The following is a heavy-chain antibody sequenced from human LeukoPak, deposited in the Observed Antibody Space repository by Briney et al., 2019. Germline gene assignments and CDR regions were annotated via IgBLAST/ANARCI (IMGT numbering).Heavy chain of an antibody. CDR3: ARDCDRSGYYCY. CDR1: GYTFTIYG. CDR2: ISGDNGNT. D-gene: IGHD3-22*01. Sequence: ASVKVSCKASGYTFTIYGISWVRQAPGQGLEWMGWISGDNGNTNYAQKVQGRVTMTTDTSTSTAYMELRSLRSDDTAVYYCARDCDRSGYYCYWGQGTLVTVSS. V-gene: IGHV1-18*01. J-gene: IGHJ4*02.